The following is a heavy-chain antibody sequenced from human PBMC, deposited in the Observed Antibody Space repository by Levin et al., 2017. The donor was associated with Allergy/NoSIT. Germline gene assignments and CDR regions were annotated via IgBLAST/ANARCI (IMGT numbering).Heavy chain of an antibody. CDR2: IYSDGTT. Sequence: GESLKISCAASGFNVRSSYMSWVRQSPRKGLEWVSMIYSDGTTLYADSVKGRFTISRDTSKNTVYLQMTSLRADDTAKYYCARDRAEYDILTGYLNWGQGTLVTVSS. CDR3: ARDRAEYDILTGYLN. J-gene: IGHJ4*02. D-gene: IGHD3-9*01. CDR1: GFNVRSSY. V-gene: IGHV3-53*01.